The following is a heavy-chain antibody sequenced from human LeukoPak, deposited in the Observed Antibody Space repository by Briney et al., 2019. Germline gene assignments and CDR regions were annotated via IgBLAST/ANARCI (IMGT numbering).Heavy chain of an antibody. D-gene: IGHD2-21*02. Sequence: SETLSLTCAVYGGSFSGYYWSWIRQPPGKGLEWIGEINHSGSTNYNPSLKSRVTISVDTSKNQFSLKLSSVTAADTAVYYCARGVVVTAIMTYYFDYWGQGTLVTVSS. CDR2: INHSGST. V-gene: IGHV4-34*01. CDR3: ARGVVVTAIMTYYFDY. CDR1: GGSFSGYY. J-gene: IGHJ4*02.